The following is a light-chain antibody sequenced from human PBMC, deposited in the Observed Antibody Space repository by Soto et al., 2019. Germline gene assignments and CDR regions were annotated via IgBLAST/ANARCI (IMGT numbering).Light chain of an antibody. CDR1: QSVSSN. J-gene: IGKJ1*01. V-gene: IGKV3-15*01. CDR3: QQYKNGWT. Sequence: EIVMTQSPATLSVSPGERATLSCRASQSVSSNLAWYQQKPGQAPRLLIYGASTRATGIPARFSGSGSGTEFTLTISGLQSEDFAVYYCQQYKNGWTFGQGTKVDIK. CDR2: GAS.